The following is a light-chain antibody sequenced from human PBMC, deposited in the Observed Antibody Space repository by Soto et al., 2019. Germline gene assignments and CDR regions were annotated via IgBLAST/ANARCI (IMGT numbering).Light chain of an antibody. Sequence: DIQMTQSPSTLSASVGDRVTITCRASQSISGWFAWYQQKPGKAPKLLIYKASTLKSGVPSRFSGSGSGTEFTLTISSLQPDDFATYYCQHYNSYSEAFGQGTKVDIK. CDR2: KAS. CDR1: QSISGW. V-gene: IGKV1-5*03. CDR3: QHYNSYSEA. J-gene: IGKJ1*01.